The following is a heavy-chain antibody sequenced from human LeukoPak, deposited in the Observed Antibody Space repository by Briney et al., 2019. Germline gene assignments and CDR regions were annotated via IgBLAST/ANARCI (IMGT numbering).Heavy chain of an antibody. D-gene: IGHD3-22*01. J-gene: IGHJ1*01. CDR3: AKDMGYYDTTGLGRGPLQH. V-gene: IGHV3-23*01. CDR2: ISGRAGST. CDR1: GFPFNSYA. Sequence: GGSLRLSCATSGFPFNSYAVTWVRQAPGKGLEWVSTISGRAGSTYYEDSVRGRFTISRDNSKNTLYLQMNSLRAEDTAVYYCAKDMGYYDTTGLGRGPLQHWGQGTLVTVSS.